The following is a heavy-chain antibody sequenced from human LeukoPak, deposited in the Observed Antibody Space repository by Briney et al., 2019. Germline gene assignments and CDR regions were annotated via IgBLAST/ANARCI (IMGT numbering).Heavy chain of an antibody. J-gene: IGHJ4*02. CDR1: GFTFSHYA. Sequence: GGSLRLSCAASGFTFSHYAMHWVRQAPGKGLEWVAVISYDGSNKYYADSVKGRFTISRDNSKNTLYLQMNSLRAEDTAVYYCARGYSSSSVDYWGQGTLVTVSS. CDR3: ARGYSSSSVDY. D-gene: IGHD6-6*01. V-gene: IGHV3-30-3*01. CDR2: ISYDGSNK.